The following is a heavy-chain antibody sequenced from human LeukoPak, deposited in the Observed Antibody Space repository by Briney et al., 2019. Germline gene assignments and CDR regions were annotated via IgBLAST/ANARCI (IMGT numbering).Heavy chain of an antibody. J-gene: IGHJ3*02. V-gene: IGHV3-21*05. D-gene: IGHD1-1*01. CDR2: INHDGNDI. CDR1: GFTFSSYS. Sequence: PGGSLRLSCAASGFTFSSYSMNWVRQAPGKGLEWVSYINHDGNDIYYGESVKGRFTISRDNAKNSLYLQMHTLRAEDTAVYYCAGDGTGVLPGDAFDIWSQGTMVTVSS. CDR3: AGDGTGVLPGDAFDI.